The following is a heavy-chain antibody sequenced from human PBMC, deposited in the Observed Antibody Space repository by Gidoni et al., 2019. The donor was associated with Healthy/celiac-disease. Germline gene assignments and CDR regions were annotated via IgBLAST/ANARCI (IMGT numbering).Heavy chain of an antibody. J-gene: IGHJ5*02. CDR2: ISSSSSYI. CDR3: ARLVPAATNWFDP. Sequence: EVQLVESGGGLVKPGGSLSLSCSASGFPFSSYSMNWVRQAPGKGLEWVSSISSSSSYIYYADSVKGRFTISRDNAKNSLYLQMNSLRAEDTAVYYCARLVPAATNWFDPWGQGTLVTVSS. D-gene: IGHD2-2*01. V-gene: IGHV3-21*01. CDR1: GFPFSSYS.